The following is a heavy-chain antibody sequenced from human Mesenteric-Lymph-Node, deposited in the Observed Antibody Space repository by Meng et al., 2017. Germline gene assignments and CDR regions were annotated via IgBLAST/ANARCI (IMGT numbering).Heavy chain of an antibody. CDR3: ARASYGSGSPLGESWFDP. V-gene: IGHV4-31*03. Sequence: VSLQGSGPGLVHPSPPLPLTCTVSGGSSSRGGYSWSWIRQHPEKGLEWIGSIYYSGSTYYNPSLKSRVTISVDTSKNQFSLKLSSVTAADTAVYYCARASYGSGSPLGESWFDPWGQGTLVTVSS. CDR2: IYYSGST. D-gene: IGHD3-10*01. CDR1: GGSSSRGGYS. J-gene: IGHJ5*02.